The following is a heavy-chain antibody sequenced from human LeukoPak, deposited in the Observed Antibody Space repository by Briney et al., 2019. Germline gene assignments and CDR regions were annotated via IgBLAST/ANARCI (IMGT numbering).Heavy chain of an antibody. CDR1: GYTFTSYA. CDR2: INAGNGNT. D-gene: IGHD6-6*01. V-gene: IGHV1-3*01. J-gene: IGHJ5*02. Sequence: ASVKVSCKASGYTFTSYAMHWVRQAPGQRLEWMGWINAGNGNTKYPQKFQGRVTITRDTSASTAYMELSSLRSEDTAVYYCARDLIAARPYWFDPWGQGTLVTVSS. CDR3: ARDLIAARPYWFDP.